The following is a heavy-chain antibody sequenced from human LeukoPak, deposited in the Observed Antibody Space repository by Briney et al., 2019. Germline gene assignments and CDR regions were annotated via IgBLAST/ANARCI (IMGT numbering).Heavy chain of an antibody. D-gene: IGHD5-18*01. V-gene: IGHV4-59*01. CDR1: GGSISTYY. Sequence: SEILSLTCSVSGGSISTYYWNWIRQTPGKGLEWIGHTSYGNTDYNPSLKSRVTISVDTSKNQFSLKLTSVTAADTAVYYCARDKAHSYGRYFDPWGQGALVTVSS. CDR2: TSYGNT. CDR3: ARDKAHSYGRYFDP. J-gene: IGHJ5*02.